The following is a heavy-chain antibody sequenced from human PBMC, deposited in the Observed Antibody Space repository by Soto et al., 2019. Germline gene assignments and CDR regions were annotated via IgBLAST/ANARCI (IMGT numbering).Heavy chain of an antibody. CDR3: ARGSRYSYGYYGY. Sequence: PSETLSLTCTVSGGSISSYYWSWIRQPPGKGLEWIGYIYYSGSTNYNPSLKSRVTISVDTSKNQFSLKLSSVTAADTAVYYCARGSRYSYGYYGYLGQGTLVTVSS. CDR2: IYYSGST. CDR1: GGSISSYY. J-gene: IGHJ4*02. V-gene: IGHV4-59*13. D-gene: IGHD5-18*01.